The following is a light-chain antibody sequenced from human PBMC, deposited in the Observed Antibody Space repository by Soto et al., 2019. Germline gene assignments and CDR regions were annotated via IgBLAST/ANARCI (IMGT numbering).Light chain of an antibody. Sequence: EIVLTQSPSTLSLSPGERATLSCRASQSVGTFLAWYQQKPGQAPRLIIYDASNRATAIPARFSGTGSGTDFALTISGLEAEAGVDYYCQHRTNWPWTFGQGTKLDIK. V-gene: IGKV3-11*01. J-gene: IGKJ2*02. CDR3: QHRTNWPWT. CDR2: DAS. CDR1: QSVGTF.